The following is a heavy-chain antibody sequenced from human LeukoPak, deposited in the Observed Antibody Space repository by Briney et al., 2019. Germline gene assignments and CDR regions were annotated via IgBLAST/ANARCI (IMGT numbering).Heavy chain of an antibody. V-gene: IGHV4-61*01. J-gene: IGHJ4*02. CDR3: ARDSSILGNPLDY. Sequence: SETLSLTCTVSGGSFSSGSYYWSWIRQPPGKGLEGIGYIYYSGSTNYSPSRKSRVTISVDTSKNQFSLKLSSVTAADTAVYYCARDSSILGNPLDYWGQGTLVTVSS. CDR1: GGSFSSGSYY. D-gene: IGHD4-23*01. CDR2: IYYSGST.